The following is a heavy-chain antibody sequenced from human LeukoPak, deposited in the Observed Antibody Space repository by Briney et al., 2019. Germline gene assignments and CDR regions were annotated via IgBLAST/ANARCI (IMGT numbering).Heavy chain of an antibody. D-gene: IGHD5-18*01. V-gene: IGHV4-39*07. CDR1: GGSISSSSYY. CDR3: ARAGYSYGSLEYYYYYMDV. CDR2: IYYSGST. Sequence: SETLSLTCTVPGGSISSSSYYWGWIRQPPGKGLEWIGSIYYSGSTYYNPSLKSRVTMSVDTSKNQFSLKLSSVTAADTAVYYCARAGYSYGSLEYYYYYMDVWGKGTTVTISS. J-gene: IGHJ6*03.